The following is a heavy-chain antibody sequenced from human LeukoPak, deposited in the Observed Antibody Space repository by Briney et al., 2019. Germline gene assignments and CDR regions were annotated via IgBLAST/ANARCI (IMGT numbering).Heavy chain of an antibody. V-gene: IGHV3-7*01. CDR2: IKQDGSEK. CDR1: GFTFSSYW. J-gene: IGHJ4*02. Sequence: GGSLRLSCAASGFTFSSYWMSWVRQAPGKGLEWVANIKQDGSEKYYVDSVKGRFTISRDNAKNSLYLQMNSLRAEDTAVYYCASENFDILTVNHYFDYWGQGTLVTVSS. CDR3: ASENFDILTVNHYFDY. D-gene: IGHD3-9*01.